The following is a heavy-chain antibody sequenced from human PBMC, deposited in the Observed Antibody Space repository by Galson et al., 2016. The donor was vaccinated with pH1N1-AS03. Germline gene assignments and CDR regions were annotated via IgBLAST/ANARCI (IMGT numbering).Heavy chain of an antibody. CDR3: ARHVSWSYPNNLDS. CDR2: IYYRGAT. V-gene: IGHV4-39*07. J-gene: IGHJ4*02. D-gene: IGHD1-26*01. Sequence: SETLSLTCTVSGDSINSSPYYWGWIRQPPGKGLEWIGTIYYRGATYYSPSLKSRVTISIDTSKNQFSLKLRSVTAADTAVYYCARHVSWSYPNNLDSWGQGTLVIVSS. CDR1: GDSINSSPYY.